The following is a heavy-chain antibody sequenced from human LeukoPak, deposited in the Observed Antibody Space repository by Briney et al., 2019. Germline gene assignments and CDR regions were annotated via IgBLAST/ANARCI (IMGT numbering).Heavy chain of an antibody. CDR2: MNPNSGNT. V-gene: IGHV1-8*01. Sequence: ASVKVSCTASGYTFTSYDINWVRQATGQGRGWMGWMNPNSGNTGYVQKFQGRVTMTRNTSISTAYMELSSLRSEDTAVYYCARGLAVGYLRFLEWLFDFDYWGQGTLVTVSS. CDR1: GYTFTSYD. CDR3: ARGLAVGYLRFLEWLFDFDY. D-gene: IGHD3-3*01. J-gene: IGHJ4*02.